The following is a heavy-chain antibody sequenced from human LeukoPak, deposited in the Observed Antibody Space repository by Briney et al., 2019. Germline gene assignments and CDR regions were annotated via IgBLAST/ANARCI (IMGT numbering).Heavy chain of an antibody. CDR2: ISYDGSNK. CDR3: AKASQAMVRGVFDY. Sequence: PGGSLRLSCAASGFTFSSYAMHWVRQAPGKGLEWVAVISYDGSNKYYADSVKGRFTISRDNSKNTLYLQMNSLRAEDTAVYYCAKASQAMVRGVFDYWGQGTLVTVSS. CDR1: GFTFSSYA. D-gene: IGHD3-10*01. V-gene: IGHV3-30-3*01. J-gene: IGHJ4*02.